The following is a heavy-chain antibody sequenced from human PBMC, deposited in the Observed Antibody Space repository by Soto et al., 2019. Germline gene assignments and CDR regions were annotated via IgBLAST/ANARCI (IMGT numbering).Heavy chain of an antibody. CDR3: ARGARPPILTGYYVNWFDP. D-gene: IGHD3-9*01. CDR2: MNPNSGNT. Sequence: ASVKVSCKASGYTFTSYDINWVRQATGQGLEWMGWMNPNSGNTGYAQKFQGRVTMTRNTSISTAYMELSSLGSEDTAVYYCARGARPPILTGYYVNWFDPWGQGTLVTVSS. V-gene: IGHV1-8*01. J-gene: IGHJ5*02. CDR1: GYTFTSYD.